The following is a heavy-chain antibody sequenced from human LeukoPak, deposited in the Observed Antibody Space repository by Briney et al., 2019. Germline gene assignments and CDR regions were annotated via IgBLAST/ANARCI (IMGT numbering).Heavy chain of an antibody. CDR3: ARDMGAVAAAG. J-gene: IGHJ4*02. Sequence: SVKVSCKASGYTFTSYGISWVRQAPGQGLEWMGGIIPIFGTANYAQKFQGRVTITTDESTSTAYMELSSLRSEDTAVYYCARDMGAVAAAGWGQGTLVTVSS. CDR1: GYTFTSYG. V-gene: IGHV1-69*05. D-gene: IGHD6-13*01. CDR2: IIPIFGTA.